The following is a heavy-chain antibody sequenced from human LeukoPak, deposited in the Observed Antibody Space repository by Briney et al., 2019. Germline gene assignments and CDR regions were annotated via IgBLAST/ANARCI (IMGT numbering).Heavy chain of an antibody. Sequence: KSSETLSLTCAVSGGSISSGGYSWSWIRQPPGKGLEWLGYIFHSGNTYYNPSLRRRITISVDRSKNQFSLKLSSVTAADTAVYYCARGVENGDYCSGTSCYWFDPWGPGTLVTVSS. J-gene: IGHJ5*02. V-gene: IGHV4-30-2*01. CDR3: ARGVENGDYCSGTSCYWFDP. CDR2: IFHSGNT. CDR1: GGSISSGGYS. D-gene: IGHD2-2*01.